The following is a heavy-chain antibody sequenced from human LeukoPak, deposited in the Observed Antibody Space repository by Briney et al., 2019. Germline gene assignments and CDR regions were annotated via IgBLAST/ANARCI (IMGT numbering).Heavy chain of an antibody. CDR1: GYTFTSYG. V-gene: IGHV1-18*01. CDR2: ISAYNGNT. J-gene: IGHJ3*02. D-gene: IGHD6-19*01. CDR3: ARGVTSSGDAFDI. Sequence: GASVKVSCKASGYTFTSYGISWVRQAPGQGLEWMGWISAYNGNTNYAQKFQGRVTITADESTSTAYMELSSLRSEDTAVYYCARGVTSSGDAFDIWGQGTMVTVSS.